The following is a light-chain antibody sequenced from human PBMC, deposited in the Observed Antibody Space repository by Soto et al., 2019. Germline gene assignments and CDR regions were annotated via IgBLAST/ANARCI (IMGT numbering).Light chain of an antibody. CDR3: HSEDNGPLRNT. V-gene: IGKV3D-15*01. CDR2: DAS. Sequence: EIVVTQSPGTLSLSPGERATLSCRASQSVSSNLVWYLQKPGQAPRLLISDASTRAADVPARFTGSGSETEFTLTISVMQSEADDISCCHSEDNGPLRNTFGHGTKVAIK. J-gene: IGKJ2*01. CDR1: QSVSSN.